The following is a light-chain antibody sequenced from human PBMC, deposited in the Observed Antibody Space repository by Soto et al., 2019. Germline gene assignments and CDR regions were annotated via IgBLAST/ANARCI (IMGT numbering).Light chain of an antibody. CDR1: SSNIGSNT. CDR2: SNN. Sequence: QSVLTQPPSASGTPGQGVTISCSGSSSNIGSNTVNWYQQLPGTAPKLLIYSNNQRPSGVPDRFSGSKSGTSASLAISGLQSEDEAHYYCAAWDDSLNGVVFGGGTKLTVL. J-gene: IGLJ2*01. V-gene: IGLV1-44*01. CDR3: AAWDDSLNGVV.